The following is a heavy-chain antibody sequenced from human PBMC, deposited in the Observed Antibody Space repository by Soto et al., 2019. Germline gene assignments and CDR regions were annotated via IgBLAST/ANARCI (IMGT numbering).Heavy chain of an antibody. CDR3: ARAVGYSYAFDI. D-gene: IGHD2-15*01. CDR2: ISGYNGNT. J-gene: IGHJ3*02. V-gene: IGHV1-18*04. CDR1: GYSFTGYY. Sequence: GASVKVSCKSSGYSFTGYYMHWVRQAPGQGLEWMGWISGYNGNTNYAQNLQGRVTMTTDTSTSTAYMELRSLRSDDTAVYYCARAVGYSYAFDICGQGTMVTVSS.